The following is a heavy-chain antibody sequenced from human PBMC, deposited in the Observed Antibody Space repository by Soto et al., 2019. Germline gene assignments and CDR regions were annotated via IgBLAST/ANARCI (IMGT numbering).Heavy chain of an antibody. CDR2: ISAYNGNT. CDR3: ARDGQGVEWFGEVLSTMGAFDV. Sequence: ASLKVSCKASGYTFTIYGISWVRQAPGQGLEWMGWISAYNGNTNYAQKLQGRVTMTTDTSTSTAYMELRSLRSDDTAVYYCARDGQGVEWFGEVLSTMGAFDVWGQGTMVTVSS. V-gene: IGHV1-18*01. CDR1: GYTFTIYG. D-gene: IGHD3-10*01. J-gene: IGHJ3*01.